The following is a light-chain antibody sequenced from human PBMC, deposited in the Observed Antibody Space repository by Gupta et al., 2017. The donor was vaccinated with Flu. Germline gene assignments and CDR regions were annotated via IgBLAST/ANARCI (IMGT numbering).Light chain of an antibody. J-gene: IGKJ4*01. CDR3: QQSNSFPLT. V-gene: IGKV1-12*01. CDR2: AAS. Sequence: PSTVSASMGDRVSITFLSSQHINSWLAWYQQKPGKAPKLLIYAASTLESGVPSRFSGSGYGTDFTLTISRLQPEDFATYFCQQSNSFPLTFGRGTKVEIK. CDR1: QHINSW.